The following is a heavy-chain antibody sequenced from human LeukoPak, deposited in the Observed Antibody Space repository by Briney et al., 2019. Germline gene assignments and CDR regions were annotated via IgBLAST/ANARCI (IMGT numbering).Heavy chain of an antibody. CDR2: ISSSGDVT. CDR1: GFTFSSYA. Sequence: PGGSLRLSCAASGFTFSSYAMSWVRQAPGKGLAWVSAISSSGDVTKYADSAKSRFTISRDNSKNTLYLQMNSLRAEDTAVYYCARDGVLRYFDYYYYYMDVWGKGTTVTISS. D-gene: IGHD3-9*01. J-gene: IGHJ6*03. CDR3: ARDGVLRYFDYYYYYMDV. V-gene: IGHV3-23*01.